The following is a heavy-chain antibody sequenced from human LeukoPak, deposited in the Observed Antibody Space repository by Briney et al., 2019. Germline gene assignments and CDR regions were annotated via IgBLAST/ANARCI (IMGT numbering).Heavy chain of an antibody. CDR3: ASISYGYYFDY. D-gene: IGHD5-18*01. V-gene: IGHV3-53*01. Sequence: GGSLRLSCAASGFTVSSNYMSWVRQAPGKGLEWVSVIYSGGSTYYADSVKGRFTISRDNSKNTLYHQMNSLRAEDTAVYYCASISYGYYFDYWGQGTLVTVSS. CDR1: GFTVSSNY. CDR2: IYSGGST. J-gene: IGHJ4*02.